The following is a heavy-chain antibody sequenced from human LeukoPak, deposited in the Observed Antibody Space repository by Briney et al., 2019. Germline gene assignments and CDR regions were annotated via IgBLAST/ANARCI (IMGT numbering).Heavy chain of an antibody. V-gene: IGHV4-34*01. J-gene: IGHJ4*02. CDR2: INHSGST. D-gene: IGHD4-17*01. Sequence: PSETLSLTCAVYGGSFSGYYWSWIRQPPGKGLEWIGEINHSGSTNYNPSLKSRVTISVDTSKNQFSLKLSSVTAADTAVYYCARDHTVTTAGYWGQGTLVTVSS. CDR3: ARDHTVTTAGY. CDR1: GGSFSGYY.